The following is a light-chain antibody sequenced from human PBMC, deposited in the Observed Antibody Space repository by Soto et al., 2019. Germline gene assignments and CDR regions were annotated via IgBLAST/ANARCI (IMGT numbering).Light chain of an antibody. CDR3: QQYNNWPPDT. CDR1: QSVNNN. Sequence: EIILTQSPASLSVSPGERATLSCRASQSVNNNLAWYQQKRGQAPRLLIYGASTRATGIPGRFRGSGSGTEFTLTITSLXSEDFAVYFCQQYNNWPPDTFGQGTRLEIK. V-gene: IGKV3-15*01. CDR2: GAS. J-gene: IGKJ5*01.